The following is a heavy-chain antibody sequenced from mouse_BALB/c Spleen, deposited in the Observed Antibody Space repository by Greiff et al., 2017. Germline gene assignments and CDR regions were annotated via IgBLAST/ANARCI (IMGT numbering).Heavy chain of an antibody. CDR1: GYTFTDYE. V-gene: IGHV1-15*01. J-gene: IGHJ3*01. CDR3: TRRDYRYDVWFAY. Sequence: QVHVKQSGAELVRPGASVTLSCKASGYTFTDYEMHWVKQTPVHGLEWIGAIDPETGGTAYNQKFKGKATLTADKSSSTAYMELRSLTSEDSAVYYCTRRDYRYDVWFAYWGQGTLVTVSA. CDR2: IDPETGGT. D-gene: IGHD2-14*01.